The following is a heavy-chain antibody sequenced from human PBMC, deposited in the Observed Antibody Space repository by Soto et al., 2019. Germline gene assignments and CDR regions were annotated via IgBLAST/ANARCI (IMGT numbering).Heavy chain of an antibody. V-gene: IGHV3-30*03. CDR2: VSNDGNRK. D-gene: IGHD3-22*01. Sequence: QVQLVESGGGVVQPGRSLRLTCAASGFTFSDSGMHWVRQAPGKGLEWVALVSNDGNRKYYADSVKGPFTISRDNSENTLYLQMNSLRAEDTAVYYCARWVGGSMYDNSGKYDSWGQGTLVTVSS. J-gene: IGHJ5*01. CDR3: ARWVGGSMYDNSGKYDS. CDR1: GFTFSDSG.